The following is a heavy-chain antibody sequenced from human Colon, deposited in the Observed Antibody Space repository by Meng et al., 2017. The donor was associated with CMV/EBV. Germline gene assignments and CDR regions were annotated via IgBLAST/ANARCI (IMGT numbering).Heavy chain of an antibody. CDR2: INTDDGDT. J-gene: IGHJ4*02. CDR3: ARDRASLYYQFDS. V-gene: IGHV1-2*06. D-gene: IGHD5/OR15-5a*01. Sequence: QVQLVQSGFEVKGPGASVKVSCKASGYSFTGYYLHWLRQAPGQRLEWLGRINTDDGDTKYAPKFRGRATMTRDTSITTAYMELDGLTSDDTATYYCARDRASLYYQFDSWGQGTLVTVSS. CDR1: GYSFTGYY.